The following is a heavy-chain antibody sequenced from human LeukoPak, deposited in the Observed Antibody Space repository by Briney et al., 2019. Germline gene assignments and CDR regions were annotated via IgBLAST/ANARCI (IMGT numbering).Heavy chain of an antibody. Sequence: GSLRLSCAASGFSFSNYGMHWVRQAPRKGLEWVAVIWYDGSNKYYADSVKGRFTISRDNSKNTLYVQMSSLRAEDTAVYYCARSNNGGWGYCDYWGQGSLVTVSS. D-gene: IGHD3-16*01. V-gene: IGHV3-33*01. CDR3: ARSNNGGWGYCDY. J-gene: IGHJ4*02. CDR2: IWYDGSNK. CDR1: GFSFSNYG.